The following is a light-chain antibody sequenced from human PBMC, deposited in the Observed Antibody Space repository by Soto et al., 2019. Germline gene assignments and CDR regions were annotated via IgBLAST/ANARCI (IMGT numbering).Light chain of an antibody. CDR1: QSVGTY. Sequence: EIVLQQSPATLSLSTGERATLSCRASQSVGTYLAWYQQKRGQSPRLLIYGASKRAPGIPARFSGSGSGTDFTLTINSLAPEDFAVYPCLQRSIGFTFGPGTKVEVK. J-gene: IGKJ3*01. CDR3: LQRSIGFT. V-gene: IGKV3-11*01. CDR2: GAS.